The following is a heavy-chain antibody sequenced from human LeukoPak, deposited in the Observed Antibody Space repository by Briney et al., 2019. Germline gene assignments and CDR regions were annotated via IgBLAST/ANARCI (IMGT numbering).Heavy chain of an antibody. J-gene: IGHJ4*02. V-gene: IGHV1-18*04. D-gene: IGHD6-13*01. Sequence: GASVKVSCKASGYTFTGYYMHWVRQAPGQGLEWMGWISAYNGNTNYAQKLQGRVTMTTDTSTSTAYMELRSLRSDDTAVYYCARDRGSSWYGGLGYWGQGTLVTVSS. CDR3: ARDRGSSWYGGLGY. CDR1: GYTFTGYY. CDR2: ISAYNGNT.